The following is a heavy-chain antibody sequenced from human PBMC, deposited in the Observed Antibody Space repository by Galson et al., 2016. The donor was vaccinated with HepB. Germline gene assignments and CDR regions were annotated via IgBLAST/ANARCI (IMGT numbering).Heavy chain of an antibody. D-gene: IGHD4-23*01. CDR1: GFTFSTYA. Sequence: SLRLSCAASGFTFSTYAMGWVRQAPGKGLEWVSGISGSGANTYYADSVKGRFTISRDNSKNTLYLQMNGLGAEDTAVYYCVADHGGLDCFDFWGRGTMVTVSS. CDR3: VADHGGLDCFDF. V-gene: IGHV3-23*01. CDR2: ISGSGANT. J-gene: IGHJ3*01.